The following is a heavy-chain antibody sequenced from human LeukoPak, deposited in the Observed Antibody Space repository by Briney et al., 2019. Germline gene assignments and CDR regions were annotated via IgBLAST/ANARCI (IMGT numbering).Heavy chain of an antibody. CDR2: IFYSRST. V-gene: IGHV4-59*01. D-gene: IGHD2-15*01. CDR3: ARERYCSGDTCFVDAFDI. Sequence: ASETLSLTCTVSGGSISSYYWSWIRQPPGKGLEWIGYIFYSRSTNYNPSLKSRVTISVDTSKNQFSLKLSSVTAADTAVYYCARERYCSGDTCFVDAFDIWGQGQWSPSLQ. CDR1: GGSISSYY. J-gene: IGHJ3*02.